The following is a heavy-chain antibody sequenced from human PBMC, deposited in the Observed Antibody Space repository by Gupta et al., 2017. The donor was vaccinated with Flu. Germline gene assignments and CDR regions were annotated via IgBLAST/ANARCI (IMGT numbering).Heavy chain of an antibody. J-gene: IGHJ4*02. D-gene: IGHD1-1*01. CDR3: ARQTWNDHY. CDR1: GGSLRDFY. CDR2: ISYSVST. V-gene: IGHV4-34*01. Sequence: QVQLQQWGAGLLKPSETLSLTCAVYGGSLRDFYWSWIRQSPGKGLEWIGEISYSVSTKYNPSLGGRVTISIDRSKNQFSLRMTSVTAADTAVYYCARQTWNDHYWGQGTLVSVSS.